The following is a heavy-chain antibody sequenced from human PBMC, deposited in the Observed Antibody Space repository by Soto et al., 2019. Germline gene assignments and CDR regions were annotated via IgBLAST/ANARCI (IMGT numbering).Heavy chain of an antibody. Sequence: PSETLSLTCTVSGGSISSSSYYWGWIRQPPGKGLEWIGSIYYSGSTYYNPSLKSRVTISVDTSKNQFSLKLSSVTAADTAVYYCARLHFDWLFSFRPKKFDYWGQGTLVTVSS. J-gene: IGHJ4*02. V-gene: IGHV4-39*01. CDR3: ARLHFDWLFSFRPKKFDY. CDR1: GGSISSSSYY. CDR2: IYYSGST. D-gene: IGHD3-9*01.